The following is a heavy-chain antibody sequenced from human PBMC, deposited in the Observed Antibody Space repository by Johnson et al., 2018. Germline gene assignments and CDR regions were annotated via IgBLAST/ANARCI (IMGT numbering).Heavy chain of an antibody. CDR1: RFTFSSSD. V-gene: IGHV3-9*01. CDR3: AKDEGGSNAGYFQH. Sequence: VQLQESGGGVVQPGRSPRLSCAASRFTFSSSDMHWVRQAPGKGLEWVSGISWDSGNIGYGDSVKGRFTISRDNAKNSLYLQMNSLRAEDTALYYCAKDEGGSNAGYFQHWGQGTLVIVSS. J-gene: IGHJ1*01. D-gene: IGHD2-8*01. CDR2: ISWDSGNI.